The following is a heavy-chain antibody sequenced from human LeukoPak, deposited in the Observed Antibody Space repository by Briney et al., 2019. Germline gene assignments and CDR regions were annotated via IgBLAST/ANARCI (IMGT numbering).Heavy chain of an antibody. V-gene: IGHV4-31*03. CDR3: ARASSTSSFDP. Sequence: PSETLSLTCTVSGGSISSGDYYWSWIRQYPGKGLEWIGYIYYSGSTYYNPSLKSRVTISVDMSKNQFSLELSSVTAADTAVYYCARASSTSSFDPWGQGTLVTVSS. CDR2: IYYSGST. CDR1: GGSISSGDYY. D-gene: IGHD2-2*01. J-gene: IGHJ5*02.